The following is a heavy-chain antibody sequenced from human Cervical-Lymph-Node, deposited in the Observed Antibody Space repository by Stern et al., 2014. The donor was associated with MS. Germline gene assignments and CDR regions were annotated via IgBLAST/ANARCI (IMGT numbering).Heavy chain of an antibody. CDR3: ARWGLHKPLDY. D-gene: IGHD2-21*02. CDR2: INPNDGDT. CDR1: GYSFTDYY. Sequence: QVQLVQSGADVKRSGASVTLSCKASGYSFTDYYIQWVRQAPGQGLEWMGMINPNDGDTGYAPRFQGRVTLTRDTSTNTANIQLSSLRSDDTAVYFCARWGLHKPLDYWGQGTLVTVSS. J-gene: IGHJ4*02. V-gene: IGHV1-46*01.